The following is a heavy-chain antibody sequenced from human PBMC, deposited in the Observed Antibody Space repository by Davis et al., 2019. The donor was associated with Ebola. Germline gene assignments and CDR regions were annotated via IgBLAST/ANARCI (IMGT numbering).Heavy chain of an antibody. CDR1: GFTFSSYG. J-gene: IGHJ6*02. V-gene: IGHV3-30*03. D-gene: IGHD6-19*01. CDR2: ISYDGSNK. Sequence: GESLKISCAASGFTFSSYGMHWVRQAPGKGLEWVAVISYDGSNKYYADSVKGRFTISRDKSKNTLYLQMNSLRAEDTAVYYCARGSSGWYNYYYGMDVWGQGTTVTVSS. CDR3: ARGSSGWYNYYYGMDV.